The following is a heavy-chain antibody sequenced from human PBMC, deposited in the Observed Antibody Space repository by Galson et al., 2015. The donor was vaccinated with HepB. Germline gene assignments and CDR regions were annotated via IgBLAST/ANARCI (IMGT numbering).Heavy chain of an antibody. CDR3: AKGFLGFLEEGNWFDP. J-gene: IGHJ5*02. CDR1: GFTFSSYA. V-gene: IGHV3-23*01. Sequence: SLRLSCAASGFTFSSYAMSWVRQAPGKGLEWVSAISGSGGSTYYADSVKGRFTISRDNSKNTLYLQMNSLRAEDTAVYYCAKGFLGFLEEGNWFDPWGQGTLVTVSS. D-gene: IGHD3-3*01. CDR2: ISGSGGST.